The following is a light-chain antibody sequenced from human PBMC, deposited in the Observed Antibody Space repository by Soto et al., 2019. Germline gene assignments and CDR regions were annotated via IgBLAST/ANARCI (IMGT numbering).Light chain of an antibody. CDR3: AAWYDSLNGLV. CDR2: NNN. CDR1: SSNIGSNT. Sequence: QSALTQPPSASGTPGQRVTISCSGSSSNIGSNTVNWYQQLPGTAPKLLIYNNNKRPSGVPDRFSGSKYGTSAALAISWLQSEDEADYYCAAWYDSLNGLVFGTGTKLTVL. V-gene: IGLV1-44*01. J-gene: IGLJ1*01.